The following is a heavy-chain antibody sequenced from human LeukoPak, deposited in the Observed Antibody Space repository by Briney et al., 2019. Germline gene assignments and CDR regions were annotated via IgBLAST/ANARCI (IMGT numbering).Heavy chain of an antibody. CDR3: ARGVDTAMGFDY. J-gene: IGHJ4*02. D-gene: IGHD5-18*01. Sequence: PSQTLSLTCTVSGGSISSGSYYWSWIRQPAGKGLEWIGRIYTSGSTNYNPSLKSRVTISVDTSKNQFSLKLSSVTAADTAVYYCARGVDTAMGFDYWGQGTLVTVSS. CDR1: GGSISSGSYY. CDR2: IYTSGST. V-gene: IGHV4-61*02.